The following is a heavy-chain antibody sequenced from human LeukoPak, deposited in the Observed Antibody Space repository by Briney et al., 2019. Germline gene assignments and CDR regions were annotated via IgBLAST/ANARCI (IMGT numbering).Heavy chain of an antibody. CDR1: GFTFSDYY. CDR2: ISSSGSTI. V-gene: IGHV3-11*04. CDR3: ARDRGRAACVYYYMDV. D-gene: IGHD3-10*01. Sequence: PGGSLRLSCAASGFTFSDYYMSWIRQAPGKGLEWVSYISSSGSTIYYADSVKGRFTISRDNAKNSLYLQMNSLRAEDTAVYYCARDRGRAACVYYYMDVWGKGTTVTVSS. J-gene: IGHJ6*03.